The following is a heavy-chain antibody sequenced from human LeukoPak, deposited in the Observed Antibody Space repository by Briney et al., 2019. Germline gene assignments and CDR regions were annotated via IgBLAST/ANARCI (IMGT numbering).Heavy chain of an antibody. V-gene: IGHV3-30-3*01. D-gene: IGHD6-19*01. CDR3: ARADGSVAGPPSGH. J-gene: IGHJ4*02. CDR1: GFTFSSYA. Sequence: GGSLRLSCAASGFTFSSYAMHWVRQAPGEGMEWVVIISYDGSDKYYADSVKGRLTISRDNSKSTLYLQMISLRTEDTAVYYCARADGSVAGPPSGHWGQGTLVTVSS. CDR2: ISYDGSDK.